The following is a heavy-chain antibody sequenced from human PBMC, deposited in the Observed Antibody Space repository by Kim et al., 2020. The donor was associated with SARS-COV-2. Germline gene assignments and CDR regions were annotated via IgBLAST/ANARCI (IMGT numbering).Heavy chain of an antibody. J-gene: IGHJ4*02. CDR3: AKGAHTYYYDSSGYYRDGAKDY. V-gene: IGHV3-23*01. D-gene: IGHD3-22*01. CDR1: GFTFSSYA. CDR2: ISGSGGST. Sequence: GGSLRLSCAASGFTFSSYAMSWVRQAPGKGLEWVSAISGSGGSTYYADSVKGRFTISRDNSKNTLYLQMNSLRAEDTAVYYCAKGAHTYYYDSSGYYRDGAKDYWGQGTLVTVSS.